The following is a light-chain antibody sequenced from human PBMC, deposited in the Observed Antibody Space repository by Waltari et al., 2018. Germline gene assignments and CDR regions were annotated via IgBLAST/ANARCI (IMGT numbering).Light chain of an antibody. CDR2: EVT. CDR3: SSDAVSNNFYD. CDR1: GSGGP. Sequence: QSALTQPPSASGSPGQSVTISCPGTGSGGPAPWYQHHPGKAPKPILYEVTKRPSGVPDRFSGSKSGNTASLTVSGLQAEDEGDYYCSSDAVSNNFYDFGSGTKVTVL. J-gene: IGLJ1*01. V-gene: IGLV2-8*01.